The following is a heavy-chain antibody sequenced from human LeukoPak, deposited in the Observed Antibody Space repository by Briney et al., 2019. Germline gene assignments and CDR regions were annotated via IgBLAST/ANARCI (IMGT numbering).Heavy chain of an antibody. CDR3: TMIKEG. CDR1: GFTFSNNW. Sequence: GGSLRLSCAASGFTFSNNWMHWVRQAPGKGLVWVSRINSDGRTTTYAAPEKGRFTISNDNAKNTPYMQMNSRTAEDTAVHYCTMIKEGWGQGTLVTVSS. J-gene: IGHJ4*02. CDR2: INSDGRTT. V-gene: IGHV3-74*01. D-gene: IGHD3-22*01.